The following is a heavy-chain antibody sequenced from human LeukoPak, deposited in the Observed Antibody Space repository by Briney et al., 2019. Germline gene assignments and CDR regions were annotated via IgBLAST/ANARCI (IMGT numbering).Heavy chain of an antibody. Sequence: SETLSLTCTVSGGSISSSSYYWGWIRQPPGKGLEWIGSIYYSGSTYYNPSLKSRLTISVDTSKNQFSLKLSSVTATDTAVYYCASKPAYLAEPARGGFDYWGQGALVTVSS. CDR1: GGSISSSSYY. D-gene: IGHD3-16*01. CDR2: IYYSGST. V-gene: IGHV4-39*01. CDR3: ASKPAYLAEPARGGFDY. J-gene: IGHJ4*02.